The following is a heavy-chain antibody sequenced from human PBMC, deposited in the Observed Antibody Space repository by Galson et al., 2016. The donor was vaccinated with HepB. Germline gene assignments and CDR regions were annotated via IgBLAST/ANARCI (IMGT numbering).Heavy chain of an antibody. CDR3: VKGPPAYHYYGMGV. CDR1: GDSVSSRTAA. J-gene: IGHJ6*02. CDR2: TQYRSKWES. V-gene: IGHV6-1*01. Sequence: CAISGDSVSSRTAAWHWIRQSPSRGLEWLARTQYRSKWESHYADSVRSRVTVIPDTSKNLLTLQVNSVSPEDTAVYYCVKGPPAYHYYGMGVWGQGTLVTVSS.